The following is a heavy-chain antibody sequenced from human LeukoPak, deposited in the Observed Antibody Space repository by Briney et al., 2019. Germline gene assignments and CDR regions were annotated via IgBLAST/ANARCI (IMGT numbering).Heavy chain of an antibody. Sequence: SETLSLTCTVSGGSISSDTYQWSWLRHPTGKGRVWIGYIDCSGSNYYNPSLQRRVTISEDTTKYHFSLRLSSVTAADTAVYYCARYGSGSTWFDPWGQGTLVTVSS. J-gene: IGHJ5*02. V-gene: IGHV4-30-4*01. CDR2: IDCSGSN. CDR1: GGSISSDTYQ. D-gene: IGHD3-10*01. CDR3: ARYGSGSTWFDP.